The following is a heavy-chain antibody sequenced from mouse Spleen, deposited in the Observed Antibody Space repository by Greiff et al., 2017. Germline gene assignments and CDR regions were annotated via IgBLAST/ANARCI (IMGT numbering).Heavy chain of an antibody. V-gene: IGHV3-6*01. CDR1: GYSITSGYY. J-gene: IGHJ2*01. CDR2: ISYDGSN. D-gene: IGHD2-5*01. Sequence: DVQLQESGPGLVKPSQSLSLTCSVTGYSITSGYYWNWIRQFPGNKLEWMGYISYDGSNNYNPSLKNRISITRDTSKNQFFLKLNSVTTEDTATYYCARKDSNYFDYWGQGTTLTVSS. CDR3: ARKDSNYFDY.